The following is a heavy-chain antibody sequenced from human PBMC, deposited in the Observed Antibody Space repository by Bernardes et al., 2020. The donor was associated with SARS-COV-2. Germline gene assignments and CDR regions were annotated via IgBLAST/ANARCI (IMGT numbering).Heavy chain of an antibody. V-gene: IGHV4-39*01. Sequence: SETLSLTCTVSGGSISSSSYYWGWIRQPPGKGLEWIGSIYYSGSTYYNPSPKSRVTISVDTSKNQFSLKLGSVTAADTAVYYCARAPLGPLAAWGQGTLVTVSS. D-gene: IGHD6-13*01. CDR2: IYYSGST. J-gene: IGHJ5*02. CDR3: ARAPLGPLAA. CDR1: GGSISSSSYY.